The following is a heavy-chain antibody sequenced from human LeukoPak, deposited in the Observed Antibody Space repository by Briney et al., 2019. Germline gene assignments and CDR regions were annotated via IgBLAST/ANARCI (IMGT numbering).Heavy chain of an antibody. J-gene: IGHJ4*02. D-gene: IGHD3-3*01. V-gene: IGHV1-18*01. Sequence: GASVKVSCKASGYTFTSYGIIWVRQAPGQGLEWMGWISAYNGNTNYAQKLQGRVTMTTDTSTSTAYMELRSLRSDDTAVYYCARGPYDFWSGYYGHWGQGTLVTVSS. CDR3: ARGPYDFWSGYYGH. CDR1: GYTFTSYG. CDR2: ISAYNGNT.